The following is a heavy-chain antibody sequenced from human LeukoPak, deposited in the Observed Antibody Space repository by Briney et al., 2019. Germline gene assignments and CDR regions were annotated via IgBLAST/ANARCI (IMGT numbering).Heavy chain of an antibody. CDR3: ARGNGSGMEHWFDP. CDR2: IYHSGST. V-gene: IGHV4-30-2*01. CDR1: GGSISSGGYS. J-gene: IGHJ5*02. Sequence: SETLSLTCAVSGGSISSGGYSWSWIRQPPGKGLEWIGYIYHSGSTYYNPSLKSRVTISVDRSKNQFSLKLSSVTAADTAVYYCARGNGSGMEHWFDPWGQGTLVTVSS. D-gene: IGHD3-10*01.